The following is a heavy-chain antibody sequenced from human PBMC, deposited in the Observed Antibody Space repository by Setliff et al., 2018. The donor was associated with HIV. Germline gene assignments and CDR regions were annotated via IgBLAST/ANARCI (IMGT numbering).Heavy chain of an antibody. CDR1: GGSINSTSYY. CDR2: IYHTGST. J-gene: IGHJ4*02. D-gene: IGHD6-19*01. Sequence: SETLSLTCTVSGGSINSTSYYWGWIRQPPGNGLEWIGSIYHTGSTYYKPSLKSRVTISVDTSKNQFSLRLSFVAAADTAVYYCARGRGWYGYWGQGTVVTVSS. V-gene: IGHV4-39*01. CDR3: ARGRGWYGY.